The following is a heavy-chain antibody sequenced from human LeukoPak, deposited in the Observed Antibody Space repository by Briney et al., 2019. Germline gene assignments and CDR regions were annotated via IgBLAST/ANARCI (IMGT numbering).Heavy chain of an antibody. V-gene: IGHV3-64*01. Sequence: GGSLRLSCVASGFSLSSHGMHWVRRAPGKGLEDVSAISSNGVDTFYASSVKGRFAVSRDDSKSTLYLQMGSLRAEDMAVYYCARWTNHYFNLWGRGTLVTVSS. CDR2: ISSNGVDT. CDR3: ARWTNHYFNL. J-gene: IGHJ2*01. CDR1: GFSLSSHG. D-gene: IGHD3/OR15-3a*01.